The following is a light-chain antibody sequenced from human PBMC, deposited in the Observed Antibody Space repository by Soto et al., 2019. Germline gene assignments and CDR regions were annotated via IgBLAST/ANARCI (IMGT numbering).Light chain of an antibody. CDR2: GAS. CDR1: QGISSF. CDR3: QQLNSFPIP. V-gene: IGKV1-9*01. J-gene: IGKJ3*01. Sequence: IQLTQSPSSLSASVGDRVTITCRASQGISSFLAWYQQKPGKAPKLLIYGASTLQSGVPSRFSGSGSGTEFTLTIGSLQPDDFATYYCQQLNSFPIPFGPGTKVDIK.